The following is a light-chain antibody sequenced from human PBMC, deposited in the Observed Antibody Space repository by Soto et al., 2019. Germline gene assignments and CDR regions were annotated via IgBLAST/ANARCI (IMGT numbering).Light chain of an antibody. J-gene: IGLJ2*01. Sequence: QSALTQPASVSGSPGQSITISCSGTSRDVGAYNLVSWYQQFPGKDPQLLIYDVRHRPSGVSYRFSGSKSGNTASLTISSLLPEDEAVYFCSSFSSRNALVFGGGTKLTVL. CDR3: SSFSSRNALV. V-gene: IGLV2-14*03. CDR1: SRDVGAYNL. CDR2: DVR.